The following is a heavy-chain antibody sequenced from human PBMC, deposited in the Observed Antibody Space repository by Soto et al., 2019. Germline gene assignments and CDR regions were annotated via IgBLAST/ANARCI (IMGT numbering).Heavy chain of an antibody. D-gene: IGHD4-17*01. J-gene: IGHJ4*02. CDR1: GGSISSGGYY. Sequence: TLSLTCTVSGGSISSGGYYWSWIRQHPGKGLEWIGYIYYSGSTYYNPSLKSRVTISVDTSKNQFSLKLSSVTAADTAVYYCAREDNGYGDYVDYWGQGTLVTVSS. V-gene: IGHV4-31*03. CDR3: AREDNGYGDYVDY. CDR2: IYYSGST.